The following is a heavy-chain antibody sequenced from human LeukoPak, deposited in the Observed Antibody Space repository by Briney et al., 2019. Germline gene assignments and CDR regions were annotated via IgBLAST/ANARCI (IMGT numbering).Heavy chain of an antibody. CDR1: GYTXTGYY. Sequence: ASVKVSCRTSGYTXTGYYMHWVRQAPGQGLEWMGWINPNSGGTNYAQRFQGRVTMTRDTSISTAYMELSRLRSDDTAVYYCARGLYCSGGSCYGPFNYWGQGTVVTVSS. CDR3: ARGLYCSGGSCYGPFNY. V-gene: IGHV1-2*02. D-gene: IGHD2-15*01. J-gene: IGHJ4*02. CDR2: INPNSGGT.